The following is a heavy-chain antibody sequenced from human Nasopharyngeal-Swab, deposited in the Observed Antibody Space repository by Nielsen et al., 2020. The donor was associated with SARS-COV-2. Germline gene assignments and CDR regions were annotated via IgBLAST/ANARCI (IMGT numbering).Heavy chain of an antibody. CDR2: ISSSGSTI. CDR1: GFTFSDYY. J-gene: IGHJ4*02. V-gene: IGHV3-11*04. CDR3: ARGNSYGFYYFDY. D-gene: IGHD5-18*01. Sequence: GESLKTSCAAPGFTFSDYYMSWIRQAPGKGLEWVSYISSSGSTIYYADSVKGRFTISRDNAKNSLYLQMNSLRAEDTAVYYCARGNSYGFYYFDYWGQGTLVTVSS.